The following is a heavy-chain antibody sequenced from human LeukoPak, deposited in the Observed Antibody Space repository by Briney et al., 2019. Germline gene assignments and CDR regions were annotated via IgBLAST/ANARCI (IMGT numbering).Heavy chain of an antibody. J-gene: IGHJ3*02. V-gene: IGHV3-7*01. CDR3: ARDLLWFGDPYAFDI. CDR2: IKQDGSEK. CDR1: GFTFSSYW. D-gene: IGHD3-10*01. Sequence: GGSLRLSCEASGFTFSSYWMSWVRQGPGKGLEWVANIKQDGSEKYYVDSVKGRFTISRDNAKNSLYLQMNSLRAEDTAVYYCARDLLWFGDPYAFDIWGQGTMVTVSS.